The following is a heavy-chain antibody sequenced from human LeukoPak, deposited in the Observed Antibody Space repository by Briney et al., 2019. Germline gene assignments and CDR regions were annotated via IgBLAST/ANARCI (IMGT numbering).Heavy chain of an antibody. CDR1: GGSFSSSSYY. CDR2: IYYSGST. CDR3: ARHFPLGYCSSTSCRAHFDY. J-gene: IGHJ4*02. V-gene: IGHV4-39*01. Sequence: PSETLSLTCTVSGGSFSSSSYYWGWIRQPPGKGLEWIGSIYYSGSTYYNPSLKSRVTISVDTSKNQFSLKLSSVTAADTAVYYCARHFPLGYCSSTSCRAHFDYWGQGTLVTVSS. D-gene: IGHD2-2*01.